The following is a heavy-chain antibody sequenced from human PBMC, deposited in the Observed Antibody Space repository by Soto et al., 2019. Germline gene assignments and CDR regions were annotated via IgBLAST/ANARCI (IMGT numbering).Heavy chain of an antibody. J-gene: IGHJ6*02. CDR1: GFTFSSYG. CDR3: AKEVATWYYGMDV. Sequence: GGSLRLSCAASGFTFSSYGMHWVRQAPGKGLEWVAVISYDGSNKYYADSVKGRFTISRDNSKNTLYLQMNSLRAEDTAVYYCAKEVATWYYGMDVWGQGTTVTVSS. V-gene: IGHV3-30*18. D-gene: IGHD2-15*01. CDR2: ISYDGSNK.